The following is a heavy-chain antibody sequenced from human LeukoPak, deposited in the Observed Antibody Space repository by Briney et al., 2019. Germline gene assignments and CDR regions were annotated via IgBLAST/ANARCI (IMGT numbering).Heavy chain of an antibody. CDR3: AKATYSTSPGYYFDY. V-gene: IGHV3-9*01. D-gene: IGHD6-13*01. Sequence: GGSLRLSCVASGFTFDDYAMHWVRQVPGKGLEWVSSINWNSRTIAYADSVKGRFTISRDYAKNSLYLQMNSLRVEDTALYFCAKATYSTSPGYYFDYWGQGTLVTVSS. CDR2: INWNSRTI. J-gene: IGHJ4*02. CDR1: GFTFDDYA.